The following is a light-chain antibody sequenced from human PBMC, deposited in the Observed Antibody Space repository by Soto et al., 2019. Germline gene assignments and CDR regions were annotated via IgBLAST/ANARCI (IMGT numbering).Light chain of an antibody. CDR3: QSYDSSLSGGV. J-gene: IGLJ3*02. CDR1: SSNIGAGYD. V-gene: IGLV1-40*01. Sequence: QAVVTQPPSVSGAPGQRVTISCTGSSSNIGAGYDVPWYQQLPGTAPKLLIYGNSNRPSGVPDRFSGSKSGTSASLAITGLQAEDEADYYCQSYDSSLSGGVFGGGTQLTVL. CDR2: GNS.